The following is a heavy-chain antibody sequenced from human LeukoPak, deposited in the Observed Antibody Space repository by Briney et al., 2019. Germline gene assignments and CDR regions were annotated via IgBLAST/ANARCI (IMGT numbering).Heavy chain of an antibody. CDR2: INRDGSNT. D-gene: IGHD2/OR15-2a*01. Sequence: GGSLRLSCAASGFTFSSYWMHWVRQAPGKGLVWVSRINRDGSNTRYVDSVKGRFTISRENAKNTLYLQMNSLRDEDRAVYYCARARETSVTYPGLCDYWGQGTLVTVSS. J-gene: IGHJ4*02. V-gene: IGHV3-74*01. CDR1: GFTFSSYW. CDR3: ARARETSVTYPGLCDY.